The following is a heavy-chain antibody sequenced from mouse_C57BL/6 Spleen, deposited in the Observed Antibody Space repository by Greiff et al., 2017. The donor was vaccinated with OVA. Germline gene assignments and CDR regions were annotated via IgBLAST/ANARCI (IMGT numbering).Heavy chain of an antibody. Sequence: QVQLQQSGPELVKPGASVKISCKASGYTFTDYYINWVKQRPGQGLEWIGWIFPGSGSTYYNEKFKGKATLTVDKSSSTAYMLLSSLTSEDSAVYFCARDPYYYGSRHYAMDYWGQGTSVTVSS. V-gene: IGHV1-75*01. CDR1: GYTFTDYY. J-gene: IGHJ4*01. CDR2: IFPGSGST. D-gene: IGHD1-1*01. CDR3: ARDPYYYGSRHYAMDY.